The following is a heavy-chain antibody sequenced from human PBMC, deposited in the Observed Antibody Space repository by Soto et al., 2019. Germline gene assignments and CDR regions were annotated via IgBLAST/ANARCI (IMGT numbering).Heavy chain of an antibody. CDR1: GFTFSSCW. V-gene: IGHV3-74*01. Sequence: EVQLVESGGGLVQPGGSLRLSCAASGFTFSSCWMHWVRQAPGKGLVWVSRISSDGSTTNYADSVKGRFTISRDNAKNTLYLQMNTLRAEDTAVYYCASLYSSAWARDYWGQGTLVTVSS. D-gene: IGHD6-19*01. CDR3: ASLYSSAWARDY. CDR2: ISSDGSTT. J-gene: IGHJ4*02.